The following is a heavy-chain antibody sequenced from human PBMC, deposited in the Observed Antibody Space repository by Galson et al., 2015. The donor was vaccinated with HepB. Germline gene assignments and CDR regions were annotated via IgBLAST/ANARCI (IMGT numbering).Heavy chain of an antibody. CDR1: GFTFSSHW. J-gene: IGHJ4*02. CDR3: VRDDFHRKHDY. CDR2: INFDGSSA. V-gene: IGHV3-74*01. Sequence: SLRLSCAASGFTFSSHWMHWVRQAPGKGPEWVARINFDGSSATYADSVKGRFTISRDNTKNTLYLQMSSLRAEDTAVYYCVRDDFHRKHDYWGQGTLVTVSS. D-gene: IGHD2/OR15-2a*01.